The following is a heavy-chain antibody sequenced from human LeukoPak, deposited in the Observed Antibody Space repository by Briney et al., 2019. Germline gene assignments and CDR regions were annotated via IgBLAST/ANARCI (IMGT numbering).Heavy chain of an antibody. D-gene: IGHD2-15*01. CDR3: ARAYCTGGICYGFDY. CDR2: MNPNNGNT. J-gene: IGHJ4*02. CDR1: GYTFTSND. V-gene: IGHV1-8*01. Sequence: ASVKVSCKASGYTFTSNDINWVRQGTGQGLEWMGWMNPNNGNTGYAQKFQGRVTMTRNNSINSVYMELRSLRSEDTALYYCARAYCTGGICYGFDYWGQGTLVTVSS.